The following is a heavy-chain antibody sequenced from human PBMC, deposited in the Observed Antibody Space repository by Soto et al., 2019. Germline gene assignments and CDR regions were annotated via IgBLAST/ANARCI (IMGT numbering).Heavy chain of an antibody. V-gene: IGHV1-18*04. J-gene: IGHJ5*02. CDR3: ARVVPGAEAWFGP. Sequence: ASVKVSCKAFGYTFTTYGINWVRQAPGQGLEWMGWVSPYNGDTTYAQKFQGRVSMTTDTSTTTAYMELRSLRSDDTAVYYCARVVPGAEAWFGPWGQGTLVTVSS. D-gene: IGHD2-2*01. CDR2: VSPYNGDT. CDR1: GYTFTTYG.